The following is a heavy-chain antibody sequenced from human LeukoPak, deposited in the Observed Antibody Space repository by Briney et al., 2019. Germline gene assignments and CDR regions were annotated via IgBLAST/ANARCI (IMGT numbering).Heavy chain of an antibody. CDR3: TTDSGGSWGDF. D-gene: IGHD2-15*01. V-gene: IGHV3-15*01. Sequence: GGSLRLSCAVSGFTFSTAWMSWVRQAPGKGLEWVGRIKSRIDGGTTDYAAPVKGRFTITRDDSQNTLDLQMNSLKTEDTAVYYCTTDSGGSWGDFWGQGTLVAVSS. J-gene: IGHJ4*02. CDR2: IKSRIDGGTT. CDR1: GFTFSTAW.